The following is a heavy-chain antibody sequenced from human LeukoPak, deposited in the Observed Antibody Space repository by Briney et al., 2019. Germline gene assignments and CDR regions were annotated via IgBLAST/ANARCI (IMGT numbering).Heavy chain of an antibody. J-gene: IGHJ4*02. CDR1: GFTVSSYS. D-gene: IGHD3-10*01. V-gene: IGHV3-53*01. Sequence: PGGSLRLSCAASGFTVSSYSMSWVRQAPGKGLGWVSVIYSDGNSYYAESVKGRFTISRDNSKNTLFLQINSLRAEDTALYYCASSRRRYYYGSGSYHYWGQGTLVTVSS. CDR2: IYSDGNS. CDR3: ASSRRRYYYGSGSYHY.